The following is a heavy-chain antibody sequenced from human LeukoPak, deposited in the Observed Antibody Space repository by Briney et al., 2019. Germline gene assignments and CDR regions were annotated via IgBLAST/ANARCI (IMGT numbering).Heavy chain of an antibody. D-gene: IGHD3-3*01. J-gene: IGHJ4*02. CDR3: AKDQGVGYDFWSGYYNY. Sequence: GGSLRLSCAASGFTFSSYSLNWVRQAPGKGLEWVSSISGSSSYIYYADSVKGRFTISRHNAKNSLYLQMNSLRAEDTAVYYCAKDQGVGYDFWSGYYNYWGQGTMVSDSS. CDR1: GFTFSSYS. V-gene: IGHV3-21*04. CDR2: ISGSSSYI.